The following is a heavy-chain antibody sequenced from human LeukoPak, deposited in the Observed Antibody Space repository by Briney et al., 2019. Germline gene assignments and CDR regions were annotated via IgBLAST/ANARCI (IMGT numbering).Heavy chain of an antibody. V-gene: IGHV4-38-2*02. J-gene: IGHJ4*02. Sequence: SETLSLTCTVSGYSISSGYYWGWIRQPPGKGLEWIGSIYHSGSTYYNPSLKSRVTISVDTSKNQCSLKLSSVTAADTAVYYCARGYDSSGNGFDYWGQGTLVTVSS. CDR1: GYSISSGYY. D-gene: IGHD3-22*01. CDR2: IYHSGST. CDR3: ARGYDSSGNGFDY.